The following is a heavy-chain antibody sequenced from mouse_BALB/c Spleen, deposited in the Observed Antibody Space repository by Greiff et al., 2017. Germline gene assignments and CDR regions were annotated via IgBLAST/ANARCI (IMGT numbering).Heavy chain of an antibody. CDR3: ARRGLLPTHYAMDY. Sequence: EVKLMESGGGLVKPGGSLKLSCAASGFTFSDYYMYWVRQTPEKRLEWVATISDGGSYTYYPDSVKGRFTISRDNAKNNLYLQMSSLKSEDTAMYYCARRGLLPTHYAMDYWGQGTSVTVSS. CDR2: ISDGGSYT. V-gene: IGHV5-4*02. CDR1: GFTFSDYY. D-gene: IGHD2-3*01. J-gene: IGHJ4*01.